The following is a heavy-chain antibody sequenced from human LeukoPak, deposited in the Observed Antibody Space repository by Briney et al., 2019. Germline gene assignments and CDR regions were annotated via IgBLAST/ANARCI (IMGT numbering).Heavy chain of an antibody. D-gene: IGHD4-17*01. Sequence: ASVKVSCKASGYTFTIYGISWVRQAPGQGLEWMGWISAYNGNTNYAQKLQGRVTMTTDTSTSTAYMELRSLRSDDTAVYYCARDLRGDYGDYTSFDYWGQGTLVTVSS. CDR3: ARDLRGDYGDYTSFDY. V-gene: IGHV1-18*01. J-gene: IGHJ4*02. CDR1: GYTFTIYG. CDR2: ISAYNGNT.